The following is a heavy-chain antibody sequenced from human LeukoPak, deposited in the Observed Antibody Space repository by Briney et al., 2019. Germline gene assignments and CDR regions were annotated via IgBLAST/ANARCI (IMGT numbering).Heavy chain of an antibody. J-gene: IGHJ2*01. Sequence: SETLSLTCAVYGGSFSGYYWSWIRQPPGKGLEWIGEINHSGSTNYNPSLKSRVTISVDTSKNQFSLKLSSVTAADTAVYYCARRGIAAVRRYWYFDLWGRGTLVTVSS. D-gene: IGHD6-13*01. CDR2: INHSGST. CDR1: GGSFSGYY. V-gene: IGHV4-34*01. CDR3: ARRGIAAVRRYWYFDL.